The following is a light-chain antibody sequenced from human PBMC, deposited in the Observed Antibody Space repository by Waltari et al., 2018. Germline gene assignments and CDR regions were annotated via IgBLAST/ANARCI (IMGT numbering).Light chain of an antibody. V-gene: IGKV2-28*01. Sequence: DIVMTQSPPSLSVTPGEPASISCRSRQSLLHSSGNTFLDWYLQKPGQSPQLLIYLVSNRASGVPDRFSGSGSGTDFTLKISRVEAEDVGVYFCMQARQTPWTFGQGTKVEIK. CDR2: LVS. J-gene: IGKJ1*01. CDR3: MQARQTPWT. CDR1: QSLLHSSGNTF.